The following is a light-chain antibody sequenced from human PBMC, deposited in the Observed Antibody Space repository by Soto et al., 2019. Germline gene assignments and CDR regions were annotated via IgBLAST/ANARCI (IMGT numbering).Light chain of an antibody. Sequence: DLPMTQSPSSLSASVGDRVTITCRASQSITNYLHWYQQKPGKAPELLIYAASSLHSGVPSRFSGRGSGTDFTLTISSLQPEDVATYYCLQSFSTPRTFGQGTKVEIK. CDR2: AAS. CDR3: LQSFSTPRT. V-gene: IGKV1-39*01. CDR1: QSITNY. J-gene: IGKJ1*01.